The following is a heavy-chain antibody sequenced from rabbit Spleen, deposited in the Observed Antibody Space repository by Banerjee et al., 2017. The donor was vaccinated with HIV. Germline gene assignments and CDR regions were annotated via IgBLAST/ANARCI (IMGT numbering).Heavy chain of an antibody. CDR3: VREAGYAGYGDGNL. Sequence: QEQLVESGGGLVQPGGSLTLSCKASGFDFSNYGVSWVRQTPGKGLEWIGYIDPIFGRTYYASWVNGRFTISSHNAQNTLYLQLSSLTAADTATYFCVREAGYAGYGDGNLWGPGTLVTVS. CDR1: GFDFSNYG. CDR2: IDPIFGRT. D-gene: IGHD7-1*01. V-gene: IGHV1S47*01. J-gene: IGHJ4*01.